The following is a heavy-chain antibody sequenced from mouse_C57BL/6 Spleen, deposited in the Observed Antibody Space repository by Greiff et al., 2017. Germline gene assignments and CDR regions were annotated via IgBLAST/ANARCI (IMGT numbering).Heavy chain of an antibody. Sequence: QVQLQQPGAELVMPGASVKLSCKASGYTFTSYWMHWVKQRPGQGLEWIGEIDPSDSYTNYNQKVKGKSTLAVDKSSSTAYMQLSSLTSEDSAVYYCARGMPSDYWGQGTTLTVSS. CDR1: GYTFTSYW. V-gene: IGHV1-69*01. CDR3: ARGMPSDY. CDR2: IDPSDSYT. J-gene: IGHJ2*01.